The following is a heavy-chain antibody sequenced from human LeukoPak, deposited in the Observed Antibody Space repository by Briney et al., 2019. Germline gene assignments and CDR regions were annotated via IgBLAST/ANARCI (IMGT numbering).Heavy chain of an antibody. Sequence: PGGSLRLSCAASGFTFSSYWMTWVRQAPGKGLEWVANIKPDGSVGYYVDSVRGRFIISRDNAGNSLYLQMNSLRVEDTAVYYCTQNLVAAAGDHWGQGTLLNVSS. CDR3: TQNLVAAAGDH. V-gene: IGHV3-7*01. CDR2: IKPDGSVG. J-gene: IGHJ4*02. CDR1: GFTFSSYW. D-gene: IGHD6-13*01.